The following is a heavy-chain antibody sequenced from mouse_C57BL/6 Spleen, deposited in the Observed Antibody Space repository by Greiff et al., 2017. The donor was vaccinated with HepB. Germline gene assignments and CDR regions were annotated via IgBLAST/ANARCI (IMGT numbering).Heavy chain of an antibody. D-gene: IGHD2-3*01. CDR2: IDPSDSYT. J-gene: IGHJ4*01. CDR1: GYTFTSYW. Sequence: QVQLQQPGAELVMPGASVKLSCKASGYTFTSYWMHWVKPRPGQGLEWIGEIDPSDSYTNYNQKFKGKSTLTVDKSSSTAYMQLSSLTSEDSAVYYCARRGLYDAYAMDYWGQGTSVTVSS. V-gene: IGHV1-69*01. CDR3: ARRGLYDAYAMDY.